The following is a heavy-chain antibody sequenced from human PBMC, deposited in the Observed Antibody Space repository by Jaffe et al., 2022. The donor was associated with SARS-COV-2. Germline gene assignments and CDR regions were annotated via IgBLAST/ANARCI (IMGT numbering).Heavy chain of an antibody. D-gene: IGHD4-4*01. CDR3: ARDLNSNYEFYYYYGMDV. Sequence: QVQLVESGGGVVQPGRSLRLSCAASGFTFSSYAMHWVRQAPGKGLEWVAVISYDGSNKYYADSVKGRFTISRDNSKNTLYLQMNSLRAEDTAVYYCARDLNSNYEFYYYYGMDVWGQGTTVTVSS. V-gene: IGHV3-30-3*01. J-gene: IGHJ6*02. CDR1: GFTFSSYA. CDR2: ISYDGSNK.